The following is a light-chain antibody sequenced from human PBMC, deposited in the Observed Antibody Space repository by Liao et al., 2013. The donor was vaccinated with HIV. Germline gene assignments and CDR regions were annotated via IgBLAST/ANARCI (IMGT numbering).Light chain of an antibody. J-gene: IGLJ1*01. V-gene: IGLV3-1*01. CDR2: YDT. CDR3: QAWDSSTYV. CDR1: TLGDKY. Sequence: SYELTQPPSVSVSPGQTATITCSGDTLGDKYACWYQQKPGQSPVLVITYDTDRPSGIPERFSGSNSGNTATLTISGTQAMDEADYYCQAWDSSTYVFGTGTKVTVL.